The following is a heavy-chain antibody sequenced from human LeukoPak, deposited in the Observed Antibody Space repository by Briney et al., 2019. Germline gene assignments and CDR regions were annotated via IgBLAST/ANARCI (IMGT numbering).Heavy chain of an antibody. CDR1: GFTFSSYA. J-gene: IGHJ5*02. CDR3: ARELVAVVMPNNWFDP. V-gene: IGHV3-64*01. Sequence: GGSLRLSCAASGFTFSSYAMHWVRQAPGKGLEYVSAISSNGGSTYYANSVKGRFTISRDNSKNTLYLQMGSLRAEDMAVYYCARELVAVVMPNNWFDPWGQGTLVTVSS. D-gene: IGHD2-15*01. CDR2: ISSNGGST.